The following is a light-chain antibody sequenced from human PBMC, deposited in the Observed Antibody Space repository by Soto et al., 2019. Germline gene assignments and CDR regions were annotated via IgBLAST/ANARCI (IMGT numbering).Light chain of an antibody. CDR3: MQALLTTWT. J-gene: IGKJ2*02. Sequence: DIVMTQSPLSLPVTPGEPASISCRSSQTLLHSINGYTYLDWYVQKPGQSPQVLIYLGSNRASGVPDRFSGSGSGTDFTLKISRVEAEDVGLYYCMQALLTTWTFGQGTRLEIK. V-gene: IGKV2-28*01. CDR2: LGS. CDR1: QTLLHSINGYTY.